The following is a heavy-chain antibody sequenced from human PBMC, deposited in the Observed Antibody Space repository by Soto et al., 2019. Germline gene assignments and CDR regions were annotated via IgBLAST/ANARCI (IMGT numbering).Heavy chain of an antibody. V-gene: IGHV4-59*01. Sequence: QMQLQESGPGVVKPSKTLSLTCTVSGASISTYYWTWIRQAPGKGLEWIGYLYYSGNTNYNPSLKSLVTMSVDTSKNHFYLTLTSATAADTAVYFCARGGSEGGLDVWGQGTTAAVSS. J-gene: IGHJ6*02. CDR2: LYYSGNT. CDR3: ARGGSEGGLDV. D-gene: IGHD3-10*01. CDR1: GASISTYY.